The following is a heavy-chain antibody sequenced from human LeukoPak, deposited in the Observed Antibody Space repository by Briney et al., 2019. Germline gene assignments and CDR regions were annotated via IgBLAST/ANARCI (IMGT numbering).Heavy chain of an antibody. D-gene: IGHD1-1*01. CDR2: IYIDRSI. Sequence: GGALRLSCAAPGFSAAATYISWVCQNPGKGLGWVSMIYIDRSIFHADSVKGRFTMSRDNSRSDMDLQMNSLRVEDTAVYFCARDRRRLRGMNGDGDAFDIWGQGTMVTVSS. CDR1: GFSAAATY. CDR3: ARDRRRLRGMNGDGDAFDI. J-gene: IGHJ3*02. V-gene: IGHV3-53*01.